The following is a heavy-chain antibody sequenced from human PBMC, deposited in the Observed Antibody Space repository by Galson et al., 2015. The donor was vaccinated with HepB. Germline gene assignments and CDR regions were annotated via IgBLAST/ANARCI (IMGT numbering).Heavy chain of an antibody. D-gene: IGHD6-19*01. Sequence: SLRLSCAASGITFTFYAMTWVRQAPGKGLEWVSSITGEGSVTYYADSVKGRFTISRVNSKNTLYLQMNSLRAEDTAVYYCAKDRDFSSGWVRGNFDIWGQGTMVTVSS. J-gene: IGHJ3*02. CDR1: GITFTFYA. V-gene: IGHV3-23*01. CDR3: AKDRDFSSGWVRGNFDI. CDR2: ITGEGSVT.